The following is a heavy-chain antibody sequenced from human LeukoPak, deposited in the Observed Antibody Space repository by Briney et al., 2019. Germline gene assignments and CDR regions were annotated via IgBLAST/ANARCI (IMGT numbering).Heavy chain of an antibody. CDR2: INHSGST. V-gene: IGHV4-34*01. D-gene: IGHD4-17*01. CDR3: ARAPGLRRGVDYYYYYMDV. J-gene: IGHJ6*03. CDR1: GGSFSGYH. Sequence: SETLSLTCAVYGGSFSGYHWSWIRQPPGKGLEWIGEINHSGSTNYNPSLKSRVTISVDTSKNQFSLKLSSVTAADTAVYYCARAPGLRRGVDYYYYYMDVWGKGTTVTVSS.